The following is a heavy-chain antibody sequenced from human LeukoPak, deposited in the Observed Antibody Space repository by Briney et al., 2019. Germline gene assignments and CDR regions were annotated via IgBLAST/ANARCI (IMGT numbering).Heavy chain of an antibody. CDR2: ISGRGGRT. V-gene: IGHV3-23*01. D-gene: IGHD1-26*01. J-gene: IGHJ4*02. CDR1: GFTFTNYD. Sequence: PGGSLRLSCAASGFTFTNYDMSWVRHAPGKGLDWLSGISGRGGRTYYVDSVKGRFTISRDNSKNTLYLQMNSLRAEDTAVYYCAKGEHQPTLSFDYWGQGTLVTVSS. CDR3: AKGEHQPTLSFDY.